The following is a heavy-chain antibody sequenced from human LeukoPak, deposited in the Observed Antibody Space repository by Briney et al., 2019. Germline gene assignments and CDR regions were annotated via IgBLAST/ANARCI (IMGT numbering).Heavy chain of an antibody. D-gene: IGHD5-12*01. CDR2: IYSGGST. CDR3: ARDQVDIVATGSYYYYGMDV. V-gene: IGHV3-66*02. Sequence: PGGSLRLSCAASGFTVSSNYMSWVRQAPGKGLEWVSVIYSGGSTYYADSVKGRFTISRDNPKNTLYLQMNSLRAVDTAVYYCARDQVDIVATGSYYYYGMDVWGQGTTVTVSS. J-gene: IGHJ6*02. CDR1: GFTVSSNY.